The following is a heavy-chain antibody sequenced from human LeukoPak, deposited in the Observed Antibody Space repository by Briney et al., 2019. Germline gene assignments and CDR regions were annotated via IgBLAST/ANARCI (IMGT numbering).Heavy chain of an antibody. CDR1: GFSFDDYA. CDR3: AKDKGDFWSGYPMDV. D-gene: IGHD3-3*01. J-gene: IGHJ6*03. Sequence: GRSLRLSCAASGFSFDDYAMHWVRQAPGKCLEWVSGINWNSAKIGYADSVKGRFRISRDNAKNSLYLQRNSLRAEDMALYYCAKDKGDFWSGYPMDVWGKGTTVTVSS. CDR2: INWNSAKI. V-gene: IGHV3-9*03.